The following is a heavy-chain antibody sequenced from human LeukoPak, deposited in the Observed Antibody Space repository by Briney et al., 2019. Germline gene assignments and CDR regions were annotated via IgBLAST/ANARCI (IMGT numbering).Heavy chain of an antibody. CDR1: GYTFTSYW. Sequence: GESLKISCKVSGYTFTSYWIGWVRQMPGKGLELMGIIYPADSDTRYSPSFQGQVTISADKSISTAYLQWSSLKASDTAIYYCARRERRNADAFDIWGQGTVVTVSS. CDR2: IYPADSDT. J-gene: IGHJ3*02. D-gene: IGHD1-26*01. CDR3: ARRERRNADAFDI. V-gene: IGHV5-51*01.